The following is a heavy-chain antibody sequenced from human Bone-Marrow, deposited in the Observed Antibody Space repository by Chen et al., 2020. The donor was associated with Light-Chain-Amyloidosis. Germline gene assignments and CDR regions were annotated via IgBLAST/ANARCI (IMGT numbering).Heavy chain of an antibody. Sequence: EVQLVESGGGLLQRGGSLRLSCAASGFAFSSYAMSWVRQAPGKGLEWVSTISGSGVSRYYGDSVKGRLTISRDNSKSALFLQMNSLRAEDTAVYYCAKDISYDDILPGYPADAFDIWGQGTMVTVSS. V-gene: IGHV3-23*04. J-gene: IGHJ3*02. CDR2: ISGSGVSR. D-gene: IGHD3-9*01. CDR1: GFAFSSYA. CDR3: AKDISYDDILPGYPADAFDI.